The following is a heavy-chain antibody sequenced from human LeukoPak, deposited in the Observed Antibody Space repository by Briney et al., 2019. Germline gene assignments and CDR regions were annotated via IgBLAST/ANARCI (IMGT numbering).Heavy chain of an antibody. J-gene: IGHJ3*02. D-gene: IGHD6-6*01. Sequence: PGGSLRLSCAASGFTFSSYGTHWVRQAPGKGLEWVAFIRYDGSNKYYADSVKGRFTISRDNSKNTLYPQMNSLRAEDTAVYYCASLFLCYGCSSSSDSFNIWGQGTMVTVSS. CDR3: ASLFLCYGCSSSSDSFNI. V-gene: IGHV3-30*02. CDR2: IRYDGSNK. CDR1: GFTFSSYG.